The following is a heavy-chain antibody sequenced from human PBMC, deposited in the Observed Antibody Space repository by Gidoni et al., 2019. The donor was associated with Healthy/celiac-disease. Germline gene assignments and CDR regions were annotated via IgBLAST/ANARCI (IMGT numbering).Heavy chain of an antibody. J-gene: IGHJ1*01. CDR2: IYYSGST. CDR1: GGSISSSSYY. D-gene: IGHD5-18*01. Sequence: QLQLQESGPGLVKPSETLSLTCTVSGGSISSSSYYWGWIRQPPGKGLEWIGSIYYSGSTYYNPSLKSRVTISVDTSKNQFSLKLSSVTAADTAVYYCARGGYSYGIYEYFQHWGQGTLVTVSS. CDR3: ARGGYSYGIYEYFQH. V-gene: IGHV4-39*01.